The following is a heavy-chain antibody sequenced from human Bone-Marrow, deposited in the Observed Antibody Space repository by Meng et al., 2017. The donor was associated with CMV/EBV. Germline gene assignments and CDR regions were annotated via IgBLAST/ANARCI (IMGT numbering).Heavy chain of an antibody. CDR3: ARGRIAAAGTFWFDP. D-gene: IGHD6-13*01. CDR2: ISAYNGNT. CDR1: GYTFTSYG. V-gene: IGHV1-18*01. Sequence: SGYTFTSYGISWVRQAPGQGLEWMGWISAYNGNTNCAQKLQGRVTMTTDTSTSTAYMELRSLRSDDTAVYYCARGRIAAAGTFWFDPWGQGTLVTVSS. J-gene: IGHJ5*02.